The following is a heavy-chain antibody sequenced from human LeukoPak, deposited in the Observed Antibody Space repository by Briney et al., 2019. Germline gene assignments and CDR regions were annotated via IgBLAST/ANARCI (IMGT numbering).Heavy chain of an antibody. CDR2: ISGSGAST. J-gene: IGHJ4*02. CDR1: GFTLSTNA. Sequence: GGSLRLSCSTSGFTLSTNAMSWVRQAPGKGLEWISGISGSGASTYHADSVKGRFTISRDDSRNTLYLQMNSLRGDDTAVYYCAKDVGKWESLHFFDYWGQGTLVTVSS. V-gene: IGHV3-23*01. D-gene: IGHD1-26*01. CDR3: AKDVGKWESLHFFDY.